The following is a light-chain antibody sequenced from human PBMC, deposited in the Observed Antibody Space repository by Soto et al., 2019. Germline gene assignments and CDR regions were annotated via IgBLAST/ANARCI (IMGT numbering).Light chain of an antibody. V-gene: IGKV1-9*01. CDR2: AAS. CDR3: QQHNDYPLT. CDR1: QDVRRN. J-gene: IGKJ4*01. Sequence: DIQLTQSPSFLSASVGDRITITCRASQDVRRNLAWYQQKPGKAPKVLISAASSLQGGVPSRFSGSGSGTEFTLTISCLQPEDFATYYCQQHNDYPLTFGGGTEVEIK.